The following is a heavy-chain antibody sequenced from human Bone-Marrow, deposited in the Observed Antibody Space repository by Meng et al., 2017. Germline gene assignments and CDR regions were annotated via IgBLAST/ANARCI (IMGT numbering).Heavy chain of an antibody. Sequence: GGSLRLSCAASGFTFSSYEMNWVRQAPGKGLEWVSYISSSGSTIYYADSVKGRFTISRDNAKNSLYLQMNSLRAEDTAVYYCARDEGGVGEGYFDYWGQGTLVTVSS. CDR2: ISSSGSTI. CDR1: GFTFSSYE. CDR3: ARDEGGVGEGYFDY. D-gene: IGHD3-16*01. J-gene: IGHJ4*02. V-gene: IGHV3-48*03.